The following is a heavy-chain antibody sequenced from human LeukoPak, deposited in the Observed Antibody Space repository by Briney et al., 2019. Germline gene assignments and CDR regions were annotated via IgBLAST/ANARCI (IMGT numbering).Heavy chain of an antibody. J-gene: IGHJ4*02. D-gene: IGHD5-18*01. CDR1: GFTFSSYA. Sequence: GGSLRLSCAASGFTFSSYAMHWVRQAPGKGLEWVAVISHDGNNKYNADSVKGRFTISRDNSKNTLYLQTNSLRAEDTAVYYCVREGVYSNGPFDYWGQGTRVTVSS. CDR3: VREGVYSNGPFDY. V-gene: IGHV3-30-3*01. CDR2: ISHDGNNK.